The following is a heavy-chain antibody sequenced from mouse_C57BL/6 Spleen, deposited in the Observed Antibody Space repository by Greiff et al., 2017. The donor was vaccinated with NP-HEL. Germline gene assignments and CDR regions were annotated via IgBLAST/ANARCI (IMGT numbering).Heavy chain of an antibody. V-gene: IGHV1-53*01. J-gene: IGHJ3*01. D-gene: IGHD2-4*01. CDR1: GYTFTSYW. CDR3: ARTGLIYYDPFAY. CDR2: INPSNGGT. Sequence: VQLQQSGTELVKPGASVKLSCKASGYTFTSYWMHWVKQRPGQGLEWIGNINPSNGGTNYNEKFKSKATLTVDKSSSTAYMQLSSLTSEDSAVYYCARTGLIYYDPFAYWGQGTLVTVSA.